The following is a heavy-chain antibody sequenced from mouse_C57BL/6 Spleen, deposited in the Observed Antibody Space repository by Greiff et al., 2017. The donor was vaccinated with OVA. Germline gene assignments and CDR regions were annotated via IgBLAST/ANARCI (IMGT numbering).Heavy chain of an antibody. D-gene: IGHD1-1*01. Sequence: QVQLQQPGAELVRPGSSVKLSCKASGYTFTSYWMDWVKQRPGQGLEWIGNIYPSDSETHYNQKFKDKATLTVDQSSSTAYMQRSSLTAEDSAVYYCARRTSYYGSYYYAMDYWGQGTSVTVSS. J-gene: IGHJ4*01. CDR1: GYTFTSYW. V-gene: IGHV1-61*01. CDR2: IYPSDSET. CDR3: ARRTSYYGSYYYAMDY.